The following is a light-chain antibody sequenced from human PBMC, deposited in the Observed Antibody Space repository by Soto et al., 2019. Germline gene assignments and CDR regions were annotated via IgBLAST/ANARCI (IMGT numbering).Light chain of an antibody. J-gene: IGLJ3*02. V-gene: IGLV7-46*01. CDR1: TGAVTSGHY. CDR3: LLVHSHYWV. Sequence: QTVVTQEPSLTVSPGGTVTLTCGSSTGAVTSGHYPYWFQQKPGQAPRTLIYDTNNRHSWTPARFSGSLLGGKAALTLSGAQPEDEADYYCLLVHSHYWVIGGGTKVTVL. CDR2: DTN.